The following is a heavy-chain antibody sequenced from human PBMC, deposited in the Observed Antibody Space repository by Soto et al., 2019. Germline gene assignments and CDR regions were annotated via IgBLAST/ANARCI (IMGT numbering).Heavy chain of an antibody. CDR1: GVSISDDTYY. V-gene: IGHV4-39*01. Sequence: SETLSLTCTVSGVSISDDTYYWGWIRQPPGKGLEWIGSIYYSGTSSYNPSLKSRVTMSVDTSKKQLSLRLSSVTAADTAVYYCARLHCDSPNCVPLDPWGQGTLVTV. CDR3: ARLHCDSPNCVPLDP. J-gene: IGHJ5*02. CDR2: IYYSGTS. D-gene: IGHD2-2*01.